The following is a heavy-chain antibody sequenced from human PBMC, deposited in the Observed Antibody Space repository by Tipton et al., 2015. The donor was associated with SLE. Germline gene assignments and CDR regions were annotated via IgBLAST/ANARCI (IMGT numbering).Heavy chain of an antibody. Sequence: TLSLTCTVSGDSITRSSFYWGWIRQPPGKGLEWIGRLYPGGSTNYNPALKSRVTISIDTSKNQFSLKLSSVAAADTAVYYCARASPGVWYFDLWGRGTLVTVSS. V-gene: IGHV4-39*07. CDR1: GDSITRSSFY. D-gene: IGHD2-8*01. CDR2: LYPGGST. CDR3: ARASPGVWYFDL. J-gene: IGHJ2*01.